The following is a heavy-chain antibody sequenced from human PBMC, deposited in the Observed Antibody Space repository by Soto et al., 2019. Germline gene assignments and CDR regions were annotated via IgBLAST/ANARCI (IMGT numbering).Heavy chain of an antibody. Sequence: SETLSLTCAVYGGSFSGYYWSWIRQPPGKGLEWIGEINHSGSTNYNPSLKSRVTISVDTSKNQFSLKLSSVTAADTAVYYCASSLYGDYVRWFDPWGQGTLVTVSS. CDR1: GGSFSGYY. CDR3: ASSLYGDYVRWFDP. D-gene: IGHD4-17*01. J-gene: IGHJ5*02. V-gene: IGHV4-34*01. CDR2: INHSGST.